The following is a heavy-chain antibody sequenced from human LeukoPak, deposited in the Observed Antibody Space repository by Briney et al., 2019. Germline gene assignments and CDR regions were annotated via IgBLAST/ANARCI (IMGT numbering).Heavy chain of an antibody. CDR1: GFTFRSYA. J-gene: IGHJ6*02. CDR2: ISNSGDST. V-gene: IGHV3-23*01. CDR3: AKDSVAGTDKYYYAMDV. D-gene: IGHD6-19*01. Sequence: GGSLRLSCAASGFTFRSYAMSWVRQAPGKGLEWVSVISNSGDSTYYADSVKGRFTISRDNSKNTLYLQMNSLRAEDTAVYYCAKDSVAGTDKYYYAMDVWGQGTTVTVSS.